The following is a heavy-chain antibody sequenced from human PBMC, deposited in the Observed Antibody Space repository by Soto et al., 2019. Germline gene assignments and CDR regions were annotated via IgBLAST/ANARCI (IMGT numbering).Heavy chain of an antibody. CDR1: GGAISGRSNY. CDR3: ARRHSATWLFDY. V-gene: IGHV4-39*01. CDR2: IYSGGST. J-gene: IGHJ4*02. D-gene: IGHD2-15*01. Sequence: QLQLQESGPGLVKPSETLSLPCNVSGGAISGRSNYWGWIRQPPGKGLEYIGSIYSGGSTYYNPSLKSRVTLSVDPSQNQFFLRLTSVTAADTAVYYCARRHSATWLFDYWGLGTQVTVSS.